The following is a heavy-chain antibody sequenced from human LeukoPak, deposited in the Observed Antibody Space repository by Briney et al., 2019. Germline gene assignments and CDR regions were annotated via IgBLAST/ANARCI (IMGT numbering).Heavy chain of an antibody. CDR1: GGSISSYY. Sequence: PSETLSLTCTVSGGSISSYYWSWIRQPPGKGLEWIGYIYYSGSTNYNPSLKSRVTISVDTSKNQFSLKLSSVTAADTAVYYCAGGFKYYYDSSGYPQYWGQGTLVTVSS. D-gene: IGHD3-22*01. J-gene: IGHJ4*02. CDR2: IYYSGST. V-gene: IGHV4-59*12. CDR3: AGGFKYYYDSSGYPQY.